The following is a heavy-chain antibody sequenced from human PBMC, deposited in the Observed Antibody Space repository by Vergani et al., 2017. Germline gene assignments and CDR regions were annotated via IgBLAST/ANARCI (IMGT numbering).Heavy chain of an antibody. Sequence: EVQVVQSGGGLVKPGGSLRLSCETSGFIFSDYNLNWVRQAPGSGLEWVASISGRSSYVNYAVSVKGRFTISRDNAKNSLFLQMNSLRAEDTAVYYCAREWEQQLSNWGQGTLVTVSS. D-gene: IGHD6-13*01. J-gene: IGHJ4*02. CDR2: ISGRSSYV. CDR1: GFIFSDYN. CDR3: AREWEQQLSN. V-gene: IGHV3-21*02.